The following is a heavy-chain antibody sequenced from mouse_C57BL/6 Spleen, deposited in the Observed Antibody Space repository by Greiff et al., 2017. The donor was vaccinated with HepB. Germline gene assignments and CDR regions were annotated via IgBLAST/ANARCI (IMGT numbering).Heavy chain of an antibody. CDR3: ARAGNYYGSSHPDY. J-gene: IGHJ2*01. Sequence: VQLQQSGPELVKPGASVKISCKASGYAFSSSWMNWVKQRPGKGLEWIGRIYPGDGDTNNNGKFKGKATLTADKSSSTAYMQLSSLTSEDSAVYFCARAGNYYGSSHPDYWGQGTTLTVSS. CDR1: GYAFSSSW. D-gene: IGHD1-1*01. V-gene: IGHV1-82*01. CDR2: IYPGDGDT.